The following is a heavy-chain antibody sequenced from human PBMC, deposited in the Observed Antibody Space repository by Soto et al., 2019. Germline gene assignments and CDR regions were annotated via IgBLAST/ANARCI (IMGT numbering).Heavy chain of an antibody. D-gene: IGHD3-3*01. V-gene: IGHV4-39*01. CDR3: ARVLGIFGVASTVYYYYGMDV. CDR1: GGSISSSSYY. CDR2: IYYSGST. J-gene: IGHJ6*02. Sequence: SETLSLTCTVSGGSISSSSYYWGWIRQPPGKLLEWIVSIYYSGSTYYNPSLKSRVTISVDTSKNQFSLKLSSVTAADTAVYYCARVLGIFGVASTVYYYYGMDVWGQGTTVTVSS.